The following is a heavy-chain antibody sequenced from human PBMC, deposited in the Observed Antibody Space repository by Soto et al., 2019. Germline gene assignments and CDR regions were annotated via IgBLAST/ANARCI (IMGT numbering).Heavy chain of an antibody. V-gene: IGHV4-34*01. D-gene: IGHD6-13*01. J-gene: IGHJ5*02. CDR2: INHSGST. CDR3: AIGGQIAAAAISPHKWFDP. CDR1: GGSFSGYY. Sequence: SETLSLTCAVYGGSFSGYYWSWIRQPPGKGLEWIGEINHSGSTNYNPSLKSRVTISVDTSKNQFSLKLSSVTAADTAVYYCAIGGQIAAAAISPHKWFDPWGQGTLVTVSS.